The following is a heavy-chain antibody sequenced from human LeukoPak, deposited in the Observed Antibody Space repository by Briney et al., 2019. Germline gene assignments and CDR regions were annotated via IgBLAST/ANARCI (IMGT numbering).Heavy chain of an antibody. D-gene: IGHD7-27*01. CDR3: ASRTGVTGANYYMGV. CDR1: GFTFSSYW. Sequence: GGSLRLSCAASGFTFSSYWMHWVRQAPGKGLVWVSRINSDGSSTSYADSVKGRFTISRDNAKNTLYLQMNSLRAEDTAVYYCASRTGVTGANYYMGVWGKGTTVTVSS. V-gene: IGHV3-74*01. CDR2: INSDGSST. J-gene: IGHJ6*03.